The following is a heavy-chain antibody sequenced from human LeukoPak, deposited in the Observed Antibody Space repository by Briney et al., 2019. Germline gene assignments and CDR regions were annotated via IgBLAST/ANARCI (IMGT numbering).Heavy chain of an antibody. J-gene: IGHJ4*02. CDR2: INSDGSTT. CDR1: GFTFSSYW. V-gene: IGHV3-74*01. Sequence: GGSLRLSCAASGFTFSSYWMHWVRQAPGKGLVWVSNINSDGSTTTYADSVKGRFTISRDNAENTLYLQMNSLRAEDTAVFYCARDQYDTWSRRGNFDSWGQGTLVIVSS. CDR3: ARDQYDTWSRRGNFDS. D-gene: IGHD3-3*01.